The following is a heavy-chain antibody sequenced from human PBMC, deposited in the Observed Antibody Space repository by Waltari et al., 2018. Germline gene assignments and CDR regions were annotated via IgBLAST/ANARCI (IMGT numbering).Heavy chain of an antibody. V-gene: IGHV3-7*01. CDR1: GFTFRSYW. J-gene: IGHJ5*01. CDR2: INQDGNKL. D-gene: IGHD4-17*01. CDR3: ARDQMVTVTDDNWFDS. Sequence: EVHLVESGGGLVQPGGSLRLSCAASGFTFRSYWMRWVRQAPGKGLEWVANINQDGNKLYYVDSVEGRFTISRDNAKNSLYLQMNSLRAEDMAVYYCARDQMVTVTDDNWFDSWGQGNLVTVSS.